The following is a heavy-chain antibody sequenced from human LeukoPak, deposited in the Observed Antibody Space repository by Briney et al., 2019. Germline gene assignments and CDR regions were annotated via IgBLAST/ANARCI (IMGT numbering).Heavy chain of an antibody. D-gene: IGHD6-6*01. J-gene: IGHJ6*03. Sequence: GSSVKVSCKASGDNFNNYIITWVRQAPGQGLEWMGGVIPLFNTPNYAQKFQGRVTIATDESTHTSYMELRSLRSDDTAVYYCARDVRSYFYMDVWGKGTTVTVSS. CDR2: VIPLFNTP. CDR1: GDNFNNYI. V-gene: IGHV1-69*05. CDR3: ARDVRSYFYMDV.